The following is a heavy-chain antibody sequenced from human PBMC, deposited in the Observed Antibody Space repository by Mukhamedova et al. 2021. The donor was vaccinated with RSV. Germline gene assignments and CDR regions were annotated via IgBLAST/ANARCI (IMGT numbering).Heavy chain of an antibody. J-gene: IGHJ4*02. V-gene: IGHV5-51*01. D-gene: IGHD3-10*01. Sequence: EWMGIIYPGDSDTRISPSFQGQVTISVDKSINTAYLQWSSLKASDTAMYYCASFTMIRGLYFDYWGQGTLVTVSS. CDR2: IYPGDSDT. CDR3: ASFTMIRGLYFDY.